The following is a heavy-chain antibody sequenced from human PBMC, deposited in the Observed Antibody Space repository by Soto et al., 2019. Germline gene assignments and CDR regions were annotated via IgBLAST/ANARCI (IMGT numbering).Heavy chain of an antibody. V-gene: IGHV1-8*01. CDR2: MNPNSGNT. J-gene: IGHJ4*02. CDR1: GYTFTSYD. Sequence: AASVKVSCKASGYTFTSYDINWVRQATGQGLEWMGWMNPNSGNTGYAQKFQGRVTMTRNTSISTAYMELSSLRSEDTAVYYCGRSYAYLLTRRRGGDYWGQGTLVTVSP. CDR3: GRSYAYLLTRRRGGDY. D-gene: IGHD3-16*01.